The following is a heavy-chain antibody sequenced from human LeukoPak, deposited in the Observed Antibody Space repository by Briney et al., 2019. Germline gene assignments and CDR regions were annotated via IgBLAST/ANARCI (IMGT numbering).Heavy chain of an antibody. CDR2: IYYSGST. V-gene: IGHV4-59*01. D-gene: IGHD5-24*01. Sequence: SETLFLTCTVSGGSISSYYWSWIRQPPGKGLEWIGYIYYSGSTNYNPSLKSRVTMSVDTSKNQFSLKLSSVTAADTAVYYCASGMATITPFDYWGQGTLVTVSS. J-gene: IGHJ4*02. CDR1: GGSISSYY. CDR3: ASGMATITPFDY.